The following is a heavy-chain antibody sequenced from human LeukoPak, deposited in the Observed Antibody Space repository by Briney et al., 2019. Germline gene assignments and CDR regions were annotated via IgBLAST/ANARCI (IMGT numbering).Heavy chain of an antibody. J-gene: IGHJ5*02. CDR2: IYYSGST. CDR1: GGSISSSSYY. D-gene: IGHD3-16*01. V-gene: IGHV4-39*01. Sequence: SETLSLTCTVSGGSISSSSYYWGWIRQPPGKGLEWIGSIYYSGSTYYNPSLKSRVTISVDTSKNQFSLKLSSVTAADTAVYYCARKHRSIFRFGPPSEHNWFDPWGQGTLVTVSS. CDR3: ARKHRSIFRFGPPSEHNWFDP.